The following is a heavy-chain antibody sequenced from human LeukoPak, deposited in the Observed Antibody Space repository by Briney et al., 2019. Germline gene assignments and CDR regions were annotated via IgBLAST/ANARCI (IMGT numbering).Heavy chain of an antibody. D-gene: IGHD5-24*01. CDR1: GFTFRNHG. J-gene: IGHJ4*02. CDR2: IWYDGSNK. CDR3: VRDRGALQYFDY. V-gene: IGHV3-33*01. Sequence: GGSLRLSCAASGFTFRNHGMHWIRQAPGKGLDWVAIIWYDGSNKYYADSLNGRFTISRDNSKNTLYLQMNSLRDDDTAVYYCVRDRGALQYFDYWGQGTLVTVSS.